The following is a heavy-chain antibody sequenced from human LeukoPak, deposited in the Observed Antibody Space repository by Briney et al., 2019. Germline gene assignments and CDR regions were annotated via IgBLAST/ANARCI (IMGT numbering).Heavy chain of an antibody. D-gene: IGHD2/OR15-2a*01. Sequence: GGPLRLSCAASGLTQSRYPMIWPPQAPGKGVEGLSPYSDRGGSTLYAHTVKRRHTIPRQNSKNTLYLQMNSLRAEDTAVYYCAKVLSFAWYYFDYWGKGTLVTVSS. V-gene: IGHV3-23*01. CDR3: AKVLSFAWYYFDY. CDR1: GLTQSRYP. J-gene: IGHJ4*02. CDR2: YSDRGGST.